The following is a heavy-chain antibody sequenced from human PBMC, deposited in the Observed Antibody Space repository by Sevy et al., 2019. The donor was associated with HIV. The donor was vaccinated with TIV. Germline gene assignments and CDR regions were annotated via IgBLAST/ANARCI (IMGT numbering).Heavy chain of an antibody. D-gene: IGHD5-12*01. J-gene: IGHJ4*02. CDR2: IKSKTDGGTT. Sequence: GGSLRLSCAASGFTFSNAWMSWVRQAPGKGLEWVGRIKSKTDGGTTDYAAPVKGRFTISRDDSKNTLYLQMNSLKTEDTAVYYCTTEYSSGYENFDYWGQGTLVTVSS. V-gene: IGHV3-15*01. CDR3: TTEYSSGYENFDY. CDR1: GFTFSNAW.